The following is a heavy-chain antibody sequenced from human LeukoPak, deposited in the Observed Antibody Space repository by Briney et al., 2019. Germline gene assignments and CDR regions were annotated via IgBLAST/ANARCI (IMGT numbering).Heavy chain of an antibody. J-gene: IGHJ3*02. Sequence: SETLSLTCTVSGGSISSYYWSWIRQPAGKGLEWIGSIYHSGSTYYNPSLKSRVTISVDTSKNQFSLKLSSVTAADTAVYYCARHWHSSGWYQDAFDIWGQGTMVTVSS. CDR1: GGSISSYY. D-gene: IGHD6-19*01. CDR2: IYHSGST. V-gene: IGHV4-59*08. CDR3: ARHWHSSGWYQDAFDI.